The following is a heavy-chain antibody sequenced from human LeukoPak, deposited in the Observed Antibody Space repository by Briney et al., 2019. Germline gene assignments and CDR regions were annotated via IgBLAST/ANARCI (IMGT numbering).Heavy chain of an antibody. CDR2: INHSGST. CDR3: ARGLMTVGATRTGAFDI. V-gene: IGHV4-4*02. D-gene: IGHD1-26*01. Sequence: PSETLSLTCSISGGSIYSHSWWSWVRQPPGKGLEWIGEINHSGSTNYNPSLKSRVTISVDTSKNQFSLKLSSVTAADTAVYYCARGLMTVGATRTGAFDIWGQGTMVTVSS. CDR1: GGSIYSHSW. J-gene: IGHJ3*02.